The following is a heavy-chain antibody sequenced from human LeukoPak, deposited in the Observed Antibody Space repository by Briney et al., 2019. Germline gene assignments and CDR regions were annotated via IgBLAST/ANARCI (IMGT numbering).Heavy chain of an antibody. CDR2: IYYSGST. D-gene: IGHD3-22*01. V-gene: IGHV4-59*12. J-gene: IGHJ6*03. CDR1: GGSISSYY. CDR3: ARLKASYYYDSSGYYPKHYYYYMDA. Sequence: SETLSLTCTVSGGSISSYYWRWIRQPPGKGLEWIAYIYYSGSTNYNPSLKSRVTISIHTSKNQFSLKLSSVTAADTAVYYCARLKASYYYDSSGYYPKHYYYYMDAWGKGTTVTISS.